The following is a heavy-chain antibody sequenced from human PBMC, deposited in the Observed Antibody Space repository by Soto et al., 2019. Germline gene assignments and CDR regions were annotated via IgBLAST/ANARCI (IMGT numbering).Heavy chain of an antibody. CDR3: AREVGSSWYYFDY. CDR2: ISYSGST. V-gene: IGHV4-59*01. CDR1: GGSISGYY. J-gene: IGHJ4*02. Sequence: SETLSLTCTVSGGSISGYYWSWIRQSPEKGLEYIGYISYSGSTNYNPSLKSRVTTSVDTSKNQFSLKLSSVTAADTAVYYCAREVGSSWYYFDYWGQGTLVTVSS. D-gene: IGHD6-13*01.